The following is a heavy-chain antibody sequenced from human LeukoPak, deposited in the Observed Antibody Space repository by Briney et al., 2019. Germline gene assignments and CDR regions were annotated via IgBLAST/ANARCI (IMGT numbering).Heavy chain of an antibody. CDR2: IYYSGST. V-gene: IGHV4-59*01. CDR1: GGSISSYY. CDR3: ARGSSGWSDP. Sequence: SETLSLTCTVSGGSISSYYWSWIRQPPGKGLEWIGYIYYSGSTNYNPSLKSRVTISVDTSKNQFSLKLSSVTAADTAVYYCARGSSGWSDPWGQGTLVTVSS. D-gene: IGHD6-19*01. J-gene: IGHJ5*02.